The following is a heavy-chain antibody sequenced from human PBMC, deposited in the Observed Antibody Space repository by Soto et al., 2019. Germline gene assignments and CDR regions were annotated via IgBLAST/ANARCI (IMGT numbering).Heavy chain of an antibody. V-gene: IGHV3-30-3*01. Sequence: VQLVASGGGVVQPGRSLRLSCAASGFTFSSYAMHWVRQAPGKGLEWVAVIAYHGSNKYYADSVTGRFTISRDNSENTLYLQMTSLKVEDTAVYYCARDDRGYSTSRFDYWGQGTLVTVSS. D-gene: IGHD4-4*01. CDR3: ARDDRGYSTSRFDY. J-gene: IGHJ4*02. CDR2: IAYHGSNK. CDR1: GFTFSSYA.